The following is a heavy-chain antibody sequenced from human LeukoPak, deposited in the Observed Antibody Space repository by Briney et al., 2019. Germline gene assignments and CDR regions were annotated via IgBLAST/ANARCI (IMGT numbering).Heavy chain of an antibody. CDR2: IYHTGST. CDR3: ARHVEVATLYSWFDP. V-gene: IGHV4-59*08. J-gene: IGHJ5*02. Sequence: SETLSLTCTVPGGSINNNYWSWIRQPPGKRLEWIGFIYHTGSTNYNPSLKSRVIISADTSQNQVSLKLSSVTAADTAVYYCARHVEVATLYSWFDPRGQGTLVTVSS. CDR1: GGSINNNY. D-gene: IGHD5-24*01.